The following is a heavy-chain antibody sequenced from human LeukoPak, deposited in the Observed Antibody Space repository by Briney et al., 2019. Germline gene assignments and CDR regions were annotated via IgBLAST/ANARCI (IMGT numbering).Heavy chain of an antibody. D-gene: IGHD1-26*01. CDR3: AGVGAVGY. V-gene: IGHV4-61*01. J-gene: IGHJ4*02. CDR2: IHYSGST. CDR1: GGSFSSSSYS. Sequence: SETLSLTCTVSGGSFSSSSYSWSWIRQPPGKGLEWIGYIHYSGSTNSNPSLKSRVTISVDTSKNQFSLKLNSVTAADTAVYYCAGVGAVGYWGQGTLVTVSS.